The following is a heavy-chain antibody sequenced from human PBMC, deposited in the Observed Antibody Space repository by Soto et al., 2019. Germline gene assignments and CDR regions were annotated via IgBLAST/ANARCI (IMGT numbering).Heavy chain of an antibody. V-gene: IGHV1-69*13. D-gene: IGHD3-22*01. CDR3: ARNYDSTRYYYGMDV. Sequence: SVKVSGKASGVTFSSCAISWVRQAPGQGLEWMGGSIPIFGTANYAQKFQGRVTITADESTSTAYMELSSLRSEDTAVYYCARNYDSTRYYYGMDVWGQGTTVTVSS. J-gene: IGHJ6*02. CDR1: GVTFSSCA. CDR2: SIPIFGTA.